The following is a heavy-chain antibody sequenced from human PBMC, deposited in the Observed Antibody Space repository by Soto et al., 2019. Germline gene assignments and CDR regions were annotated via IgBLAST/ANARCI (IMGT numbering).Heavy chain of an antibody. CDR1: GLSFNFYW. Sequence: DVQLVESGGGVVQPGGSRGLPCAASGLSFNFYWRHWFGQVPGKGLVWLARINSDGSHTIYVDSVKGRFTISRDNAKNTVFLQMDSLRDEDTGVYYCAGGMAGLDVWGQGTTVTVSS. J-gene: IGHJ6*02. V-gene: IGHV3-74*01. CDR2: INSDGSHT. CDR3: AGGMAGLDV.